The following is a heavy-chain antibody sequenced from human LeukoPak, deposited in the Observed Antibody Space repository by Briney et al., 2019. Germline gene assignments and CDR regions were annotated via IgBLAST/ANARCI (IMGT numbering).Heavy chain of an antibody. V-gene: IGHV3-33*01. J-gene: IGHJ4*02. CDR2: XWXXGXNK. D-gene: IGHD4-17*01. CDR1: XXXXXXXX. CDR3: AXYVTTVTYFDH. Sequence: GGSLXLSCAASXXXXXXXXXXXVXXXXGXXXXXVXXXWXXGXNKXXAVSVKGRFTISRDNSKNTLYLQMNSLRAEXTAVXXCAXYVTTVTYFDHXGQGTLVTVSS.